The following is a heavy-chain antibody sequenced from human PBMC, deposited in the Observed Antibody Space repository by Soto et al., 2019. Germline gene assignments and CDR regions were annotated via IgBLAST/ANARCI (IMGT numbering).Heavy chain of an antibody. CDR3: AKFEDIVVVPAANPASYGMDV. CDR2: IYPGDSDT. Sequence: GESLKISCKGSGYSFTSYWIGWVRQMPGKGLEWMGIIYPGDSDTRYSPSFQGQVTISADKSISTAYLQWSSLKASDTAMYYCAKFEDIVVVPAANPASYGMDVWGQGTTVTVSS. V-gene: IGHV5-51*01. CDR1: GYSFTSYW. D-gene: IGHD2-2*01. J-gene: IGHJ6*02.